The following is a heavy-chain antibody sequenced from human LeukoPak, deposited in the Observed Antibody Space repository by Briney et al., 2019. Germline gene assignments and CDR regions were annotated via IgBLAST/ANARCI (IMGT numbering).Heavy chain of an antibody. Sequence: GGSLRLSCAASGFTFSSYGMHWVRQAPGKGLEWVAVISYDGSNKYYADSVKGRFTISRDNSKNTLYLQMNSLRAEDTAVYYCAKSGGPAYCGGDCYTFFDYWGQGTPVTVSS. D-gene: IGHD2-21*02. CDR3: AKSGGPAYCGGDCYTFFDY. CDR1: GFTFSSYG. V-gene: IGHV3-30*18. J-gene: IGHJ4*02. CDR2: ISYDGSNK.